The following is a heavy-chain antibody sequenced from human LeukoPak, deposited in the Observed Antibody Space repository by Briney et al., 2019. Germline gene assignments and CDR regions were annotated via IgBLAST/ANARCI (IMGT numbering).Heavy chain of an antibody. D-gene: IGHD3-10*01. V-gene: IGHV4-59*01. Sequence: SETLSLTCSVSGGSLINYYWSWIRQPPGEGLEWIGFIYYSGSTDYNPSLKSRVTLSVDTSKNQFSMKLTSVTAADTAVYYCARGRFYGSETFYNGFDYWGQGTLVTVSS. CDR1: GGSLINYY. CDR3: ARGRFYGSETFYNGFDY. J-gene: IGHJ4*02. CDR2: IYYSGST.